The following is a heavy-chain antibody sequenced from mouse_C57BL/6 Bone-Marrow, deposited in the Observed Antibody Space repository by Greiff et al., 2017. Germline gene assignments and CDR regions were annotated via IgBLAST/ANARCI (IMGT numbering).Heavy chain of an antibody. V-gene: IGHV1-54*01. CDR1: GYAFTNYL. D-gene: IGHD2-4*01. CDR2: INPGRGGT. Sequence: QVQLQQSGAELVRPGTSVTVSCKASGYAFTNYLIEWVKQRPGQGLEWIGVINPGRGGTNYNEKFKGKATLTADKSSSTAYMQLSSLTSEDSAVYFCAREDYDYDVYYAMDYWGQGTSVTVSS. CDR3: AREDYDYDVYYAMDY. J-gene: IGHJ4*01.